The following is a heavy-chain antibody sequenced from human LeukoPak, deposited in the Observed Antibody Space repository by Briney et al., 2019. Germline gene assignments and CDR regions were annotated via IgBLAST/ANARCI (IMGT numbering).Heavy chain of an antibody. CDR3: AKDYSIIKPEVGDPLDH. D-gene: IGHD2-21*01. CDR1: GFTFSSYG. V-gene: IGHV3-23*01. CDR2: ISGSGGST. J-gene: IGHJ5*02. Sequence: PGGSLRLSCAASGFTFSSYGMHWVRQAPGKGLEWVSGISGSGGSTYYANSVKGRFTISSDNSKNTLFLQMDSLRAEDTAIYYCAKDYSIIKPEVGDPLDHWGQGTLVTVSS.